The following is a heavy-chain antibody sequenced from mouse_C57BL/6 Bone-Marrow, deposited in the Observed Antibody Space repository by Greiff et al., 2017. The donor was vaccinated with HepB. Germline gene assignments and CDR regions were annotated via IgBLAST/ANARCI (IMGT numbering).Heavy chain of an antibody. V-gene: IGHV5-4*03. CDR3: ARSITTALYYFGY. CDR1: GFTFSSYA. CDR2: ISDGGSYT. J-gene: IGHJ2*01. D-gene: IGHD1-1*01. Sequence: EVKLMESGGGLVKPGGSLKLSCAASGFTFSSYAMSWVRQTPEKRLEWVATISDGGSYTYYPDNVKGRFTISRDNAKNNLYLQMSHLKSEDTAMYYCARSITTALYYFGYWGNGPTLTVSS.